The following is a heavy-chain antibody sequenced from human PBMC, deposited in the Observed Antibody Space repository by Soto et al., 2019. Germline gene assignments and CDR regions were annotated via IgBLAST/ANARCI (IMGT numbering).Heavy chain of an antibody. J-gene: IGHJ5*02. Sequence: EVQLVESGGGLVQPGGSLRLSCAASGFTFSSYSMNWVRQAPGKGLEWVSYISSSSSTIYYADSVKGRFTISRDNAKNSLYLQMNSLRDEDTAVYYCARSEQLPRGSWFDPWGQGTLVTVSS. V-gene: IGHV3-48*02. CDR1: GFTFSSYS. CDR2: ISSSSSTI. CDR3: ARSEQLPRGSWFDP. D-gene: IGHD6-6*01.